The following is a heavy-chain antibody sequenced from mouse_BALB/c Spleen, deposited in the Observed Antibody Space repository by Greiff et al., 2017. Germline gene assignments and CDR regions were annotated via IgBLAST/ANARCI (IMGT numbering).Heavy chain of an antibody. CDR3: ARDGTGTSFAY. Sequence: EVQGVESGGGLVQPGGSRKLSCAASGFTFSDYGMAWVRQAPGKGPEWVAFISNLAYSIYYADTVTGRFTISRENAKNTLYLEMSSLRSEDTAMYYCARDGTGTSFAYWGQGTLVTVSA. CDR2: ISNLAYSI. CDR1: GFTFSDYG. V-gene: IGHV5-15*02. D-gene: IGHD4-1*01. J-gene: IGHJ3*01.